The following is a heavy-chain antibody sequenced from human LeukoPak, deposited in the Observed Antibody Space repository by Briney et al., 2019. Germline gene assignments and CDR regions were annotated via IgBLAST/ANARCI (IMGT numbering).Heavy chain of an antibody. D-gene: IGHD5-12*01. CDR1: TFSSYW. Sequence: TFSSYWMSWVRQAPGKGLEWIGSMYSSGSTYYNPSLKSRVTISVDTSKNQFSLKLSSVTAADTAVYYCARSGGGYLRYYFDYWGQGTLVTVSS. CDR2: MYSSGST. CDR3: ARSGGGYLRYYFDY. J-gene: IGHJ4*02. V-gene: IGHV4-39*07.